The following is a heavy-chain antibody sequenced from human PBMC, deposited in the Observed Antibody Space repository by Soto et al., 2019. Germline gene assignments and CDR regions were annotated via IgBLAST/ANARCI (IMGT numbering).Heavy chain of an antibody. Sequence: PGESLKISCKGSGYSFTSYWIGWVRQMPGKGLEWMGIIYPGDSDTRYSPSFQGQVTSSADKSISTAYLQWSSLKASDTAMYYCAGGGVRVVCIRPRDYYCMDVRGQGTTVTFSS. CDR1: GYSFTSYW. D-gene: IGHD3-10*01. CDR2: IYPGDSDT. V-gene: IGHV5-51*01. J-gene: IGHJ6*02. CDR3: AGGGVRVVCIRPRDYYCMDV.